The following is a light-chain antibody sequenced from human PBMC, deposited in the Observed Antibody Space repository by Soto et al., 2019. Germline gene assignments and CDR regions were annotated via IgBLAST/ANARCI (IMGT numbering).Light chain of an antibody. CDR2: DNN. CDR1: SSNLGTPY. CDR3: GAWDSGRSAGL. J-gene: IGLJ2*01. V-gene: IGLV1-51*01. Sequence: QSVLTQPPSASAAPGQSVTISCSVNSSNLGTPYVSWFQHVPGTAPKLLIYDNNKRPSGSLARLSGSKSATSATLGTTGLRPGDDADDYCGAWDSGRSAGLFGGGTKLTVL.